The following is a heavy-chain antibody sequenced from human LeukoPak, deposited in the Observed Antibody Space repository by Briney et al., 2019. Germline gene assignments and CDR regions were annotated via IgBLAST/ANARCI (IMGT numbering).Heavy chain of an antibody. Sequence: SETLSLTCTVSGGSISSYYWSWIRQPPGKGLEWIGYIYYSGSTNYNPSLKSRVTISVDTSKDQFSLRLSSVTAADAAVYYCARDRELGYWGQGTLVTVSS. V-gene: IGHV4-59*01. J-gene: IGHJ4*02. CDR1: GGSISSYY. CDR3: ARDRELGY. CDR2: IYYSGST. D-gene: IGHD1-26*01.